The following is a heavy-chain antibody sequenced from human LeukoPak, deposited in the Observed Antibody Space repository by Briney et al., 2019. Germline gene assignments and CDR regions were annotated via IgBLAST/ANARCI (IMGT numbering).Heavy chain of an antibody. J-gene: IGHJ4*02. Sequence: ASVKVSCKASGYTFTGYYMHWVRQAPGKGLEWMGGFDPEDGETIYAQKFQGRVTMTEDTSTDTAYMELSSLRSEDTAVYYCATPLQSITMVRGVIITDDYWGQGTLVTVSS. V-gene: IGHV1-24*01. CDR1: GYTFTGYY. CDR3: ATPLQSITMVRGVIITDDY. D-gene: IGHD3-10*01. CDR2: FDPEDGET.